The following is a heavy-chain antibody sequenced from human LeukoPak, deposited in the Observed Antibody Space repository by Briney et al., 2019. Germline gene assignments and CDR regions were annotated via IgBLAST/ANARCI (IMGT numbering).Heavy chain of an antibody. CDR1: GGSVSGYY. CDR2: IFYSGST. V-gene: IGHV4-59*02. J-gene: IGHJ4*02. D-gene: IGHD6-19*01. CDR3: ARGPGPGSSGEIDY. Sequence: SETLSLTCTVSGGSVSGYYWSWIRQPPGKGLEWIGYIFYSGSTNYNPSLKSRVSISVDTSKNQFSLKLSSVTAADTAVYYCARGPGPGSSGEIDYWGQGTLVTVSS.